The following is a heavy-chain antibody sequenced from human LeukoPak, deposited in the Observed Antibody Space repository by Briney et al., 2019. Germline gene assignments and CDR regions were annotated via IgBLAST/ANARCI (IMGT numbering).Heavy chain of an antibody. CDR3: AKELMYYYGSGYDYGIDV. CDR2: MSGSGGTT. D-gene: IGHD3-10*01. J-gene: IGHJ6*02. V-gene: IGHV3-23*01. Sequence: PGGSLSLSCAASGFTFSSYAMSWVRQAPGKGLEWVSTMSGSGGTTYYADSVKGRFIISRDSSKNTMYLQMNSLRAEDTAIYYCAKELMYYYGSGYDYGIDVWGQGTTVTVSS. CDR1: GFTFSSYA.